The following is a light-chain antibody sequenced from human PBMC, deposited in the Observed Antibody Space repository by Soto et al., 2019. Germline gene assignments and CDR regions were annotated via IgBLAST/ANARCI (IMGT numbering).Light chain of an antibody. Sequence: DIVMTQSPATLSVSPGERATLSCRASQTISSNLAWYQQKPGQTPRLLIYGASTRAAGIPARFSGNGSGTDFTLTITSLPSEDFAVYYCQQYNNWPPFTFGPGTKVDIK. CDR2: GAS. CDR1: QTISSN. CDR3: QQYNNWPPFT. V-gene: IGKV3-15*01. J-gene: IGKJ3*01.